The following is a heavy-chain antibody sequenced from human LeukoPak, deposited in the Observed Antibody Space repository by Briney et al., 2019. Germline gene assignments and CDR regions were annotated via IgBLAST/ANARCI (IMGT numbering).Heavy chain of an antibody. V-gene: IGHV1-18*01. CDR1: GGTFIRYA. D-gene: IGHD1-26*01. Sequence: ASVKVSCKASGGTFIRYAISWVRQAPGQGLEWMGWSSAYNSNTHYEQKLQGRVTMTTDTSTSTAYMEVRSLRSDDTAVYYCAREVGRGFEYWGQGTLVTVSS. CDR3: AREVGRGFEY. J-gene: IGHJ4*02. CDR2: SSAYNSNT.